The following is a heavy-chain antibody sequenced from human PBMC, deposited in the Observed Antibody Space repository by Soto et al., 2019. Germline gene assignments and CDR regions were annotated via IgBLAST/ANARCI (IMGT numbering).Heavy chain of an antibody. CDR1: GGSFSGYY. CDR2: INHSGST. Sequence: SETLSLTCAVYGGSFSGYYWSWIRQPPGKGLEWIGEINHSGSTNYNPSLKSRVTISVDTSKNQFSLKLSSVTAADTAVYYCARVVVVVVAATNYYMDVWGKGTTVTVSS. D-gene: IGHD2-15*01. V-gene: IGHV4-34*01. J-gene: IGHJ6*03. CDR3: ARVVVVVVAATNYYMDV.